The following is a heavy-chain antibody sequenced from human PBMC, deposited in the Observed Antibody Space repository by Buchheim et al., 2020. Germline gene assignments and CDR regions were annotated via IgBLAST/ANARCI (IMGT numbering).Heavy chain of an antibody. CDR3: ARDRGHVAGDVAFDI. V-gene: IGHV3-7*01. Sequence: EVQLVESGGGLVQPGGSLRLSCAASGFTFSSYWMSWVRQAPGKGLEWVANIKQDGREKYYVDSVKGRFTISRENAKNQLYLQMNSLRAEDTAVYYCARDRGHVAGDVAFDIWGQGT. CDR1: GFTFSSYW. J-gene: IGHJ3*02. D-gene: IGHD6-19*01. CDR2: IKQDGREK.